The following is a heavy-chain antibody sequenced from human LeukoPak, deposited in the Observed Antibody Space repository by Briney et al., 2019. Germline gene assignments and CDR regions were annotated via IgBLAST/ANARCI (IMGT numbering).Heavy chain of an antibody. D-gene: IGHD4-17*01. Sequence: SETLSLTCTVSGGSISSYYWSWIRQPPGKGLEWIGEINHSGSTNCNPSLKSRVTISVDTSKNQFSLKLSSVTAADTAVYYCARGLYGDYSFDPWGQGTLVTVSS. V-gene: IGHV4-34*01. CDR2: INHSGST. CDR1: GGSISSYY. CDR3: ARGLYGDYSFDP. J-gene: IGHJ5*02.